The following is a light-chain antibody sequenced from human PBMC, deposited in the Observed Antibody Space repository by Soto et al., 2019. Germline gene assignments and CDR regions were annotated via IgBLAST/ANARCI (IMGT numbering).Light chain of an antibody. CDR3: QSYDSSLGGG. Sequence: QLVLTQPPSVSGAPGQRVTISCTGSSSNIGAGYDVHWYQQLPGTAPKLLIYGDTNRPSGVPDRFSGSKSGTSASLAITGRQAEDEADYYCQSYDSSLGGGFGGGTKLTVL. CDR1: SSNIGAGYD. V-gene: IGLV1-40*01. CDR2: GDT. J-gene: IGLJ2*01.